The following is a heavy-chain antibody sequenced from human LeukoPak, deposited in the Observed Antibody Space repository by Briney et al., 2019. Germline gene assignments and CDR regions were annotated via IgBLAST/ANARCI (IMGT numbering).Heavy chain of an antibody. J-gene: IGHJ4*02. CDR3: AKRADSSPHSFDY. CDR1: GFSFSRYG. D-gene: IGHD3-22*01. CDR2: IRSSDSTT. Sequence: GGSLGLSCAASGFSFSRYGMTWVRQAPGKGLEWLSYIRSSDSTTYYADSVKGRFTISSDNAKNSLYPQMDSVRVQDTAVYYCAKRADSSPHSFDYWGQEALVTVSS. V-gene: IGHV3-48*04.